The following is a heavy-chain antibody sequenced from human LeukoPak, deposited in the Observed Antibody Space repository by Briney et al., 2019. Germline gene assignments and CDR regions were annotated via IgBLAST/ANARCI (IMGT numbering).Heavy chain of an antibody. J-gene: IGHJ4*02. Sequence: QPGGSLRLSCAASEVPFTSHWMYRVRHAPGKGLVWVAHLSGDGSTTRHADSVKGRFTISRDNAKSTLYLQMDSLRVEDTALYYCARGIASSRSVAIDLWGRGTLVVVSS. CDR2: LSGDGSTT. CDR3: ARGIASSRSVAIDL. V-gene: IGHV3-74*01. D-gene: IGHD6-13*01. CDR1: EVPFTSHW.